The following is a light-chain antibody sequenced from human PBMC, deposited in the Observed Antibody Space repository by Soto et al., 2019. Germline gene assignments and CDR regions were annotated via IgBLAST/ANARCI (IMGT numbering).Light chain of an antibody. CDR3: QQYGSSPRT. CDR1: QSVSSNF. V-gene: IGKV3-20*01. CDR2: GAS. J-gene: IGKJ1*01. Sequence: EIVLTQSPGTLSLSPGERATLSCRASQSVSSNFLAWYQQKPGQAPRLLIYGASNRGTGFPDRFSGSGSGTDFTLTITRLEPEDFAVYFCQQYGSSPRTFGQGTKVEIK.